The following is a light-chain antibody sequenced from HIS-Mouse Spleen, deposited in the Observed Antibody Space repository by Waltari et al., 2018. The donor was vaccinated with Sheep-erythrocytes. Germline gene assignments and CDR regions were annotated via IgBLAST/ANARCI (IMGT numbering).Light chain of an antibody. CDR1: SSDVGGYTY. J-gene: IGLJ1*01. Sequence: QSALTQPRSVSGSPGQSVTISCTVPSSDVGGYTYYSWYQQHPGKAPKLMIYDVSKRPSGVPDRFSGSKSGNTASLTISGLQAEDEADYYCCSYAGSYNHVFATGTKVTVL. CDR2: DVS. V-gene: IGLV2-11*01. CDR3: CSYAGSYNHV.